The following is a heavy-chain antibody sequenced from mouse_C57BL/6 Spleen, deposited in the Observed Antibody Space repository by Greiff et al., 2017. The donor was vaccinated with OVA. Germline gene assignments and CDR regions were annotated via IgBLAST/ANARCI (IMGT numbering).Heavy chain of an antibody. V-gene: IGHV7-3*01. J-gene: IGHJ3*01. D-gene: IGHD2-4*01. CDR2: IRNKANGYTT. CDR3: ARLGDYDEGFAY. CDR1: GFTFTDYY. Sequence: EVKLVESGGGLVQPGGSLSLSCAASGFTFTDYYMSWVRQPPGKALEWLGFIRNKANGYTTEYSASVKGRFTISSDNSQSILYLQMNALRAEDSATYYCARLGDYDEGFAYWGQGTLVTVSA.